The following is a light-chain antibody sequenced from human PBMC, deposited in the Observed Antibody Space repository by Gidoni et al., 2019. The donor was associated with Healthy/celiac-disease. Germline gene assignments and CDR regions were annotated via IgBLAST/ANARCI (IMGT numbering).Light chain of an antibody. CDR1: QSVTSY. V-gene: IGKV3-11*01. Sequence: EIVLPPSPATLSLAPGERATLSCRASQSVTSYLAWYQQKPGQAPRILIYDASNRATGIPARCSGSGSGTNFTLTISSLEAEDFAVYYCQERSSWPSTFGGGTKVEIK. CDR2: DAS. J-gene: IGKJ4*01. CDR3: QERSSWPST.